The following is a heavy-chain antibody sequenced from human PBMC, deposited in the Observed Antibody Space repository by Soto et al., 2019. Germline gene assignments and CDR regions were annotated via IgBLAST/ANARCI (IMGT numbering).Heavy chain of an antibody. D-gene: IGHD2-8*01. CDR1: GFTFSNYG. V-gene: IGHV3-33*01. CDR2: IWYDGSNE. CDR3: ARYGYCTNGVCYYYFDY. J-gene: IGHJ4*02. Sequence: VQLVESGGGVVQPGRSLRLSCAASGFTFSNYGMHWVRQAPGKGPEWVAVIWYDGSNEYYADSVKGRFTISRDNSKNTLYLQMNSLRAEDTAVYYCARYGYCTNGVCYYYFDYWGQGTLVTVSS.